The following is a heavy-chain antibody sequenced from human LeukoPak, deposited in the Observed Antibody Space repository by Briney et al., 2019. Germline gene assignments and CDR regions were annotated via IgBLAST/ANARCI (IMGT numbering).Heavy chain of an antibody. CDR3: ARDHLYYGSGSYLVSYYYYYMDV. J-gene: IGHJ6*03. D-gene: IGHD3-10*01. V-gene: IGHV4-38-2*02. CDR2: IYHSGST. Sequence: PSETLSLTCTVSGGSISSYYWSWIRQPPGKGLEWIGSIYHSGSTYYNPSLKSRVTISVDTSKNQFSLKLSSVTAADTAVYYCARDHLYYGSGSYLVSYYYYYMDVWGKGTTVTVSS. CDR1: GGSISSYY.